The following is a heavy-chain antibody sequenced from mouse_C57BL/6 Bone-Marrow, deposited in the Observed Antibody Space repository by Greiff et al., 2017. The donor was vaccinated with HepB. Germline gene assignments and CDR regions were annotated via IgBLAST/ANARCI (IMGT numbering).Heavy chain of an antibody. CDR2: IRLKSDNYAT. J-gene: IGHJ3*01. D-gene: IGHD1-1*01. CDR3: PTGHYYGSSLFAY. V-gene: IGHV6-3*01. Sequence: EVQLQESGGGLVQPGGSMKLSCVASGFTFSNYWMNWVRQSPEKGLEWVAQIRLKSDNYATHYAESVKGRFTISSDDSKSSVYLQMNNLRAEDTGIYYCPTGHYYGSSLFAYWGQGTLVTVSA. CDR1: GFTFSNYW.